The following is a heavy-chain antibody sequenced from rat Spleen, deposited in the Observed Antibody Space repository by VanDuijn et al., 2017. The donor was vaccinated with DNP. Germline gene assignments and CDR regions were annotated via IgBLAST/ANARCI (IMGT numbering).Heavy chain of an antibody. CDR3: ARLQITMDA. D-gene: IGHD1-1*01. CDR1: GFTFSNYG. CDR2: INTGGGNT. J-gene: IGHJ4*01. V-gene: IGHV5S13*01. Sequence: EVRLVESGGGLVQPGRSLKLSCAASGFTFSNYGMVWVRQAPTKGLEWVASINTGGGNTYYGDSVKGRFTISRDNAKSTLYLQMNSLRSEDTATYYCARLQITMDAWGQGTSVTVSS.